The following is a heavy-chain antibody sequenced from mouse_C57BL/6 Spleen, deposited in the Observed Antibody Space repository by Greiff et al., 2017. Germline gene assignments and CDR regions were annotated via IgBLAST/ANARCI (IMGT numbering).Heavy chain of an antibody. V-gene: IGHV1-74*01. Sequence: VQLQESGAELVKPGASVKLSCKASGYTFTSYWMHWVQQSPGQGLEWIGSIHPSDSDTNYHQTFKGKATLTVDKSSSTAYMHLSSLTSAASAVYYCAVGDWFAYWGQGTLVTVSA. CDR2: IHPSDSDT. J-gene: IGHJ3*01. CDR3: AVGDWFAY. CDR1: GYTFTSYW.